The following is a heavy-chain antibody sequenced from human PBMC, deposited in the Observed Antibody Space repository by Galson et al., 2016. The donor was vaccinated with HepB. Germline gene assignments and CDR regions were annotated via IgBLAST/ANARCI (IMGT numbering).Heavy chain of an antibody. D-gene: IGHD3-10*01. V-gene: IGHV3-30*18. CDR3: AKEAYYYDSGSYYLPSYYGLYV. CDR1: GFTFSNYG. J-gene: IGHJ6*02. Sequence: SLRLSCAASGFTFSNYGMHWVRQAPGKGLEWVAGISHDGDNKYYADSVKGRFTISRDSSKNTLYLQMNSLRVEDTAVYYCAKEAYYYDSGSYYLPSYYGLYVWGPGTTVTVSS. CDR2: ISHDGDNK.